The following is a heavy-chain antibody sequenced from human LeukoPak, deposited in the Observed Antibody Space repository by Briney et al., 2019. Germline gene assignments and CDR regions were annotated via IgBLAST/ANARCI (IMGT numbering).Heavy chain of an antibody. CDR3: ARQSGGNSFYYYYMDV. CDR2: IYTSGST. CDR1: GGSISSYY. D-gene: IGHD4-23*01. V-gene: IGHV4-4*07. Sequence: SETLSLTCTVSGGSISSYYWSWIRQPAGKGLEWIGRIYTSGSTNYNPSLKSRVTMSVDTSKNQFSLKLSSVTAADTAVYYCARQSGGNSFYYYYMDVWGKGTTVTVSS. J-gene: IGHJ6*03.